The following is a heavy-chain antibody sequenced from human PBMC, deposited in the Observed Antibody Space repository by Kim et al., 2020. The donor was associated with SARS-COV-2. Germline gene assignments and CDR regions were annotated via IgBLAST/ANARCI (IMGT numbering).Heavy chain of an antibody. CDR2: ISSSSSYT. CDR3: ARVGRVYGDYPYYFDY. CDR1: GFTFSDYY. D-gene: IGHD4-17*01. Sequence: GGSLRLSCAASGFTFSDYYMSWIRQAPGKGLEWVSYISSSSSYTNYADSVKGRITISRDNAKNSLYLQMNSLRAEDTAVYYCARVGRVYGDYPYYFDYWGKGTLVTDSS. V-gene: IGHV3-11*05. J-gene: IGHJ4*02.